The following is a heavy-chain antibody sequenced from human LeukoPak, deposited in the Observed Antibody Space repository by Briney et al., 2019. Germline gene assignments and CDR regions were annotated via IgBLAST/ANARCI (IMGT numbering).Heavy chain of an antibody. CDR1: GFTFNSYA. V-gene: IGHV3-64*01. CDR2: ISRNGGST. D-gene: IGHD2-21*02. Sequence: GGSLRLSCAASGFTFNSYAMHWVRQAPGKGLEYVSAISRNGGSTYYANSVKGRFTISRDNSKNTLYLQMDSLKSEDMAVYYCARGAPYCGGDCYSPSDYWGQGTLVTVSS. CDR3: ARGAPYCGGDCYSPSDY. J-gene: IGHJ4*02.